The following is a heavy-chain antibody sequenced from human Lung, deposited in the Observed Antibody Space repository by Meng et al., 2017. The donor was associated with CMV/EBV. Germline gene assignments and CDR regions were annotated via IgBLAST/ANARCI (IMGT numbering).Heavy chain of an antibody. CDR1: GGSISGYY. Sequence: LSCTVSGGSISGYYWNWIRQHPGKGLEWIGYIYYSGSTYYNSYLKSRVTISVDTSTNQVSLKLSSVTAADTAVYYCARGLYDTSGIFDYWGQGTLVTVSS. D-gene: IGHD3-22*01. CDR2: IYYSGST. J-gene: IGHJ4*02. V-gene: IGHV4-31*03. CDR3: ARGLYDTSGIFDY.